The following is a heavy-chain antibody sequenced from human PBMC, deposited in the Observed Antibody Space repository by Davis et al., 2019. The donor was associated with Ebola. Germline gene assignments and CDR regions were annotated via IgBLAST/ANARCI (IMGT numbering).Heavy chain of an antibody. CDR2: IYYSGST. D-gene: IGHD3-22*01. CDR3: ARDNDTTEDGYYGMDV. Sequence: SETLSLTCAVYGGSFSGYYWSWTRQPPGKGLEWIGSIYYSGSTYYNPSLKSRVTISVDTSKNQFSLKLSSVTAADTAVYYCARDNDTTEDGYYGMDVWGKGTTVTVSS. J-gene: IGHJ6*04. V-gene: IGHV4-34*11. CDR1: GGSFSGYY.